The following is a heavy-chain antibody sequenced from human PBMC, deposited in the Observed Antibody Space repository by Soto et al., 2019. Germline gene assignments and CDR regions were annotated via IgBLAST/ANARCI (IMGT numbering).Heavy chain of an antibody. CDR2: ISSSSSTI. CDR1: GFTFGGYS. Sequence: ESGGGLVQPGGSLRLSCAASGFTFGGYSMNWVRQAPGKGLEWVSYISSSSSTIYYADSVEGRFTISRDNAKNSLDLQMNSLRAEDTAVYYCAKDGGYSYGPYDYWGQGTLVTVSS. D-gene: IGHD5-18*01. CDR3: AKDGGYSYGPYDY. V-gene: IGHV3-48*01. J-gene: IGHJ4*02.